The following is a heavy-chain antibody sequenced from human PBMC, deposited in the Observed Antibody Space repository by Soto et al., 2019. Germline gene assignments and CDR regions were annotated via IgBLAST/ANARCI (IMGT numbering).Heavy chain of an antibody. V-gene: IGHV1-69*13. J-gene: IGHJ6*02. CDR3: ARAMIGSNYYYYYGMDV. CDR1: GGAFSSYA. D-gene: IGHD3-22*01. Sequence: SVKVSCKASGGAFSSYAISWVRQAPRQGLEWMGGIIPIFGTANYAQKFQGRFTITADESTSTAYMERSSLRSEDTAVYYCARAMIGSNYYYYYGMDVWGPGTTVTVSS. CDR2: IIPIFGTA.